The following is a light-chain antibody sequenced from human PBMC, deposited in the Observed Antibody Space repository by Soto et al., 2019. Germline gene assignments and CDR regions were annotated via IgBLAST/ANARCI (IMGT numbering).Light chain of an antibody. V-gene: IGLV1-40*01. CDR3: QSYDTSLRGWV. CDR1: SSNIGAGFD. CDR2: GNS. Sequence: QSVLTQPPSVSGAPGQRVTISCTGSSSNIGAGFDVHWYRQLPGTSPKLLIFGNSNRHSGVPDRFSGARSGTSASLAITGLQAEDEADYYCQSYDTSLRGWVFGGGTKLTVL. J-gene: IGLJ3*02.